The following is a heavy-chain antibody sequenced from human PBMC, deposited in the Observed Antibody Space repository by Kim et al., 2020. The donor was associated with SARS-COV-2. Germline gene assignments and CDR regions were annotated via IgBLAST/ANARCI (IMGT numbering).Heavy chain of an antibody. CDR3: AKAGDSSGYHYYFDY. Sequence: GGSLRLSCAASGFTFSSYGMHWVRQAPGKGLEWVAVISYDGSNKYYADSVKGRFTISRDNSKNTLYLQMNSLRAEDTAVYYCAKAGDSSGYHYYFDYWGQGTLVTVSS. J-gene: IGHJ4*02. CDR1: GFTFSSYG. V-gene: IGHV3-30*18. CDR2: ISYDGSNK. D-gene: IGHD3-22*01.